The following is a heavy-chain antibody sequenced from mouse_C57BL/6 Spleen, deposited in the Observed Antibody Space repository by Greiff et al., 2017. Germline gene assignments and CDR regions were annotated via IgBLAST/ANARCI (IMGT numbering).Heavy chain of an antibody. CDR1: GYTFTDYN. CDR3: ARRDYDYSYFDY. D-gene: IGHD2-4*01. CDR2: INPNNGGT. Sequence: VQLQQSGPELVKPGASVKIPCKASGYTFTDYNMDWVKQSHGKSLEWIGDINPNNGGTIYNQKFKGKATLTVDKSSSTAYMELRSLTSEDTAVYYCARRDYDYSYFDYWGQGTTLTVSS. V-gene: IGHV1-18*01. J-gene: IGHJ2*01.